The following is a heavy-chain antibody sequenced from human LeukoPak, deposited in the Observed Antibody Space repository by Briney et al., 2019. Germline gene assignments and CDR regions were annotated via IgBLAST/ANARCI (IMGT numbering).Heavy chain of an antibody. CDR2: IYYSGST. CDR1: GGSISSYY. J-gene: IGHJ6*02. D-gene: IGHD6-13*01. Sequence: SETLSLTCTDSGGSISSYYWSWIRQPPGKGLEWIGYIYYSGSTNYNPSLKSRVTISVDTSKNQFSLKLSSVTAADTAVYYCARVAQYSSSWSYYYYGMDVWGQGTTVTVSS. CDR3: ARVAQYSSSWSYYYYGMDV. V-gene: IGHV4-59*01.